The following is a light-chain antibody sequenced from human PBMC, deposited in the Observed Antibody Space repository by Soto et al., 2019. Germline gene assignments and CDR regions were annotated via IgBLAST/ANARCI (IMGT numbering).Light chain of an antibody. J-gene: IGKJ4*01. V-gene: IGKV3-15*01. CDR2: GAS. Sequence: EILITQSPATLSVSPGERATLSCRASQSVSSNLAWYQQKPGQAPRILIYGASTRDTGIPARFSGSGSGTECTLTISRLQSEDFEVYYCQQYNSWPLTFGGGTKVDIK. CDR3: QQYNSWPLT. CDR1: QSVSSN.